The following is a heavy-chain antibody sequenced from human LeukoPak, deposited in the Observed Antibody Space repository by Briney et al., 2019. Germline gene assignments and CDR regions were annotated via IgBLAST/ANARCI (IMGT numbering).Heavy chain of an antibody. Sequence: PGGSLRLSCAASGFTFSSYEMNWVRQAPGKGLEWVSYISSSGSTIYYADSVKGRFTISRDNAKNSLFLLMNSLRAEDTAVYYCAKARGGTYRTYYFDYWGQGTLVTVSS. CDR1: GFTFSSYE. V-gene: IGHV3-48*03. CDR3: AKARGGTYRTYYFDY. D-gene: IGHD1-26*01. J-gene: IGHJ4*02. CDR2: ISSSGSTI.